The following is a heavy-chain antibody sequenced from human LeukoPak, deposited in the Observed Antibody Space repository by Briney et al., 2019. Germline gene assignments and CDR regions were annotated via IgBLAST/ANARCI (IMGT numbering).Heavy chain of an antibody. J-gene: IGHJ6*03. Sequence: GGSLRLSCATSGFTFNSFGMHWARQAPGKGLEGVAFISYDGRNKDYADSVKGRFTLSRDNSKNTLYLQMNSLRAEDTAVYYCARSRLSSGSGSYYMDVWGKGTTVTVSS. V-gene: IGHV3-30*03. CDR2: ISYDGRNK. CDR1: GFTFNSFG. D-gene: IGHD3-10*01. CDR3: ARSRLSSGSGSYYMDV.